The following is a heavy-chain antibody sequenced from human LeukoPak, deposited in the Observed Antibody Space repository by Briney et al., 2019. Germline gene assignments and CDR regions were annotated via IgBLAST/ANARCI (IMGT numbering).Heavy chain of an antibody. CDR3: ARTSTYYDFWSGYYLPYYFDY. V-gene: IGHV3-23*01. CDR2: ISGSGGST. Sequence: GGSLRLSCAASGFTFSSYAMSWVRQAPGKGLEWVSAISGSGGSTYYADSVKGRFTISRDNSKNTLYLQMNSLRAEDTAVYYCARTSTYYDFWSGYYLPYYFDYWGQGTLVTVSS. J-gene: IGHJ4*02. D-gene: IGHD3-3*01. CDR1: GFTFSSYA.